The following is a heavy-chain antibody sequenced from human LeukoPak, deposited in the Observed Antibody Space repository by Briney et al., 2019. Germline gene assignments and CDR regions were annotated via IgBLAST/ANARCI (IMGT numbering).Heavy chain of an antibody. J-gene: IGHJ5*02. CDR1: GGSISSYY. CDR2: IYYSGST. D-gene: IGHD3-22*01. Sequence: SETLSLTCTVSGGSISSYYWGWIRQPPGKGLEWIGYIYYSGSTNYNPSLKSRVTISVDTSKNQFSLKLSSVTAADTAVYYCASVLLRDYYDSSGYYGTWGQGTLVTVSS. CDR3: ASVLLRDYYDSSGYYGT. V-gene: IGHV4-59*01.